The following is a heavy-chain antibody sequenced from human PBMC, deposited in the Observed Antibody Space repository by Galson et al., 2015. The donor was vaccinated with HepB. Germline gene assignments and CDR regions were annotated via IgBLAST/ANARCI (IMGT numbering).Heavy chain of an antibody. CDR3: TIDYYYDSSGYYFLS. V-gene: IGHV3-73*01. Sequence: SLRLSCAASGFTFSGSAMHWVRQASGKGLEWVGRIRSKANSYATAYAASVKGRFTISRDDSKNTAYLQMNSLKTEDTAVYYCTIDYYYDSSGYYFLSWGQGTLVTVSS. CDR1: GFTFSGSA. CDR2: IRSKANSYAT. D-gene: IGHD3-22*01. J-gene: IGHJ4*02.